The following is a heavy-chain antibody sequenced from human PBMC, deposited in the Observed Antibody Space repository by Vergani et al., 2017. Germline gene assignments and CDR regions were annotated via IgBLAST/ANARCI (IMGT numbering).Heavy chain of an antibody. Sequence: QVQLVESGGGVVQPGRSLRLSCTPSSFKLGDYGMHWVRQAPGRGLEWVSMTWYEGNNNYYADSVKGRFTISKDMSKNTLYLQMNSLRGDDTAVYYCARGTRDTPSSLDYWGQGTLVTVSS. V-gene: IGHV3-33*01. CDR3: ARGTRDTPSSLDY. CDR1: SFKLGDYG. J-gene: IGHJ4*02. CDR2: TWYEGNNN. D-gene: IGHD5-24*01.